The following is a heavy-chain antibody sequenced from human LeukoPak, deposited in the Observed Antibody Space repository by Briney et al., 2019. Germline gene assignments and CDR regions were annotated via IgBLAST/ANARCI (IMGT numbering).Heavy chain of an antibody. CDR1: GGSISSYY. D-gene: IGHD3-22*01. J-gene: IGHJ3*02. V-gene: IGHV4-59*01. CDR3: ARDTYYYDSSGYYCAFDI. Sequence: SETLSLTCTVSGGSISSYYWSWIRQPPGKGLEWIGYIYYSGSTNYNPSLESRVTISVDTSKNQFSLKLSSVTAADTAVYYCARDTYYYDSSGYYCAFDIWGQGTMVTVSS. CDR2: IYYSGST.